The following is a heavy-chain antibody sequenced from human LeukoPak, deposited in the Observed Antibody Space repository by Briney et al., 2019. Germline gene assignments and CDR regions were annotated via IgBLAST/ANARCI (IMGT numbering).Heavy chain of an antibody. V-gene: IGHV4-34*01. CDR1: GGSFSGYY. Sequence: SETLSPTCAVYGGSFSGYYWSWIRQPPGKGLEWIGEINHSGSTNYNPSLKSRVTISVDTSKNQFSLKLSSVTAADTAVYYCGAGWYFDLWGRGTLVTVSS. J-gene: IGHJ2*01. CDR3: GAGWYFDL. CDR2: INHSGST.